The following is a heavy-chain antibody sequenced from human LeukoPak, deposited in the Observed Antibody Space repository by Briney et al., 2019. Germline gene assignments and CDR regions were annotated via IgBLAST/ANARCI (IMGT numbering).Heavy chain of an antibody. CDR2: TYYRSKWYN. CDR1: GDSVSSNSAA. V-gene: IGHV6-1*01. J-gene: IGHJ5*02. D-gene: IGHD2-15*01. CDR3: ARDVRRVVGA. Sequence: SQPLSLTCAISGDSVSSNSAAWSWIRQSPSRGLEWLGRTYYRSKWYNDYAVSVESRITINPDISKNQFSLQLNSVTPEDTAVYYCARDVRRVVGAWGQGTLVTVSS.